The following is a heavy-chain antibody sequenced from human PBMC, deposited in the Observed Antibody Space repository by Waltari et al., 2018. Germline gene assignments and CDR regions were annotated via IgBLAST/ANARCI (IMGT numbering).Heavy chain of an antibody. D-gene: IGHD3-16*01. CDR3: ARDVSLVVTDDDPDI. V-gene: IGHV1-69*12. J-gene: IGHJ3*02. Sequence: QVQLVQSGAEVKKPGSSGKVSCKASGDTFSTYDNTWVRQAPGQGLEWMGGIIPIFDTPSYPQKFQGRVTITADASTKTAYMELSSLRSEDTAVYYCARDVSLVVTDDDPDIWGQGTMVTVSS. CDR2: IIPIFDTP. CDR1: GDTFSTYD.